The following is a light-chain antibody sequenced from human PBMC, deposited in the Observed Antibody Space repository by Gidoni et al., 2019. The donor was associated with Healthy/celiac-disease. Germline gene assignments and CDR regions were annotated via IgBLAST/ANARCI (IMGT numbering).Light chain of an antibody. Sequence: DIQITQSPSSLSASAGDRVTITRRARPSISSYLTWYQQKPGKAPELMIYAASRLQSGVPTRFSGSGSGTDFNFTLSSLQPEDFATSFCQRSYSSHPASTFGQXTKVEIK. J-gene: IGKJ1*01. V-gene: IGKV1-39*01. CDR3: QRSYSSHPAST. CDR1: PSISSY. CDR2: AAS.